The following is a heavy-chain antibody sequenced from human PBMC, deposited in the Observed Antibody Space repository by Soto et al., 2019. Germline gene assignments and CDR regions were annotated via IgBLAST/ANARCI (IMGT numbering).Heavy chain of an antibody. CDR3: WRIRPGLHFDP. Sequence: ASVKVSCKTSGYTNTRYAMHWARQAPGQRLEWMGWINAGNGNTKYSQKFQGRFTISRDNAKNSLYLQMNSLRAEDTAVYYWWRIRPGLHFDPGDQGTVGT. CDR1: GYTNTRYA. CDR2: INAGNGNT. V-gene: IGHV1-3*01. J-gene: IGHJ4*02.